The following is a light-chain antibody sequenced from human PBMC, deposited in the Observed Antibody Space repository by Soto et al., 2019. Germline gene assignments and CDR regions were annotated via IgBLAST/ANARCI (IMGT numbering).Light chain of an antibody. J-gene: IGLJ3*02. CDR3: AAWDDRLNGLGV. Sequence: QPVLTQPPSASGTPGQRVTISCSGSRSNIGSHAVNWYQQLPGTAPKLLIYSSNQRPSGVPDRFSGSKSGTSASLAISGLQSEDEADYYCAAWDDRLNGLGVFGGGTKLTVL. V-gene: IGLV1-44*01. CDR1: RSNIGSHA. CDR2: SSN.